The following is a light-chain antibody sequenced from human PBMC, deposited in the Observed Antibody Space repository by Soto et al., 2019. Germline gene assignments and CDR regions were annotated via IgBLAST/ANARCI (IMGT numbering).Light chain of an antibody. CDR3: LQSIQIPWT. CDR1: QSLLHSDGKTH. J-gene: IGKJ1*01. CDR2: EVS. V-gene: IGKV2D-29*01. Sequence: DIVMTQTPLSLSVTPGQPASISCKSGQSLLHSDGKTHLFWYLQRPGQPPQLLIYEVSNRLSGVTDRFSGSGSGTDFTLRISRVESEDVGIYYCLQSIQIPWTFGQGTKVEI.